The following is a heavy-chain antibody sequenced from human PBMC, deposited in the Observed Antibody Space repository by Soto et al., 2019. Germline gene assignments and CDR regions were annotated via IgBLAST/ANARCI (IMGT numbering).Heavy chain of an antibody. Sequence: GGSLRLSCAASGFTFSSYSMNWVRRAPGKGLEWVSYISSSSSTIYYADSVKGRFTISRDNSKNTLYLQMNSLRAEDTAVYYCAKRSSSSTFDYWGQGTLVTVSS. CDR2: ISSSSSTI. J-gene: IGHJ4*02. V-gene: IGHV3-48*01. CDR3: AKRSSSSTFDY. D-gene: IGHD6-6*01. CDR1: GFTFSSYS.